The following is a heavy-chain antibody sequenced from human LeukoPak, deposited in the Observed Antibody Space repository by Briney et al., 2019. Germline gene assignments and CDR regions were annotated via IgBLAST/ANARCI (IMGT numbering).Heavy chain of an antibody. CDR1: GFTFSSYA. Sequence: GGSLRLSCAASGFTFSSYAMHWVRQATGKGLEWVSAIGTAGDTYYPGSVKGRFTISRENAKNSLYLQMNSLRAGDTAVYYCARGPDPVVRGPRRAFDLWGQGTMVTVSS. D-gene: IGHD3-10*01. CDR3: ARGPDPVVRGPRRAFDL. J-gene: IGHJ3*01. V-gene: IGHV3-13*01. CDR2: IGTAGDT.